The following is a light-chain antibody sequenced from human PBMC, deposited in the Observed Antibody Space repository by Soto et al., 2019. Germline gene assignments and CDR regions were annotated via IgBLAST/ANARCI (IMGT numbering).Light chain of an antibody. CDR1: QAIGDY. J-gene: IGKJ1*01. V-gene: IGKV1-27*01. CDR3: QNYNGALGP. CDR2: GAS. Sequence: DIQMTQSPASLSASVGDRVTITCRASQAIGDYLAWYQQTPGKVPILLIHGASTLRSGVPSRFGGSGSETEFTLTIASLQPEDVSTYFCQNYNGALGPFGPGTRVELK.